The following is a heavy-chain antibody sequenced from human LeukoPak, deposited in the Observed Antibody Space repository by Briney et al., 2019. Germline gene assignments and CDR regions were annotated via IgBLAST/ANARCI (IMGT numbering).Heavy chain of an antibody. Sequence: GSLRLSCAASGFTYRTYWMSWVRQAPGKGLEWVANVKPDGSERYYVDSVKGRFTISRDNAKNSVYLQMNSLRAEDTALYYCAKGVVGATFYYYGMDVWGQGTTVTVSS. CDR2: VKPDGSER. CDR3: AKGVVGATFYYYGMDV. V-gene: IGHV3-7*03. D-gene: IGHD1-26*01. J-gene: IGHJ6*02. CDR1: GFTYRTYW.